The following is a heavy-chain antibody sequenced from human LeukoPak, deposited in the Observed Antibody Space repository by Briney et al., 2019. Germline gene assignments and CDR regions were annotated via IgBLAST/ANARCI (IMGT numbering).Heavy chain of an antibody. CDR1: GFTFSSYE. CDR2: ISSSGSTI. D-gene: IGHD2-15*01. V-gene: IGHV3-48*03. Sequence: PGGSLRLSCAASGFTFSSYEMNWVRQAPGKGLEWASYISSSGSTIYYADSVKGRFTISRDNAKNSLYLQMNSLRAEDTAVYYCATLDCSGGSCYREVDYWGQGTLVTVSS. CDR3: ATLDCSGGSCYREVDY. J-gene: IGHJ4*02.